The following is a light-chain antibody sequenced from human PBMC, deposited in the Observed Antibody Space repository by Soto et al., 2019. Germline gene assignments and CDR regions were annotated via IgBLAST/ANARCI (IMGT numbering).Light chain of an antibody. Sequence: DIQMTQSPSTLSASVGDRVTITCRASQRISSRLAWYQQKPGKAPKLLIYDASSLESGFPSRFSGGGSGTEFTLTISSLQHDDFATYYCQQYSSSSTFGQGTKVEI. J-gene: IGKJ1*01. V-gene: IGKV1-5*01. CDR3: QQYSSSST. CDR2: DAS. CDR1: QRISSR.